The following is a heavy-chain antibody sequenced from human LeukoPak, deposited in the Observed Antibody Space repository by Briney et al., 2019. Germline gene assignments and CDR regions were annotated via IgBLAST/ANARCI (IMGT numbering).Heavy chain of an antibody. J-gene: IGHJ6*03. CDR2: IYTSGTT. V-gene: IGHV4-61*02. Sequence: PSETLSLTCSVSGHSISSASYYWSWLRQPAGKGLEWVGRIYTSGTTTYNPSLKSRVTISVDTSKNQFSLKLNSVTAADTAVYYCVRDTRYDMDVWGKGTTVTVSS. CDR3: VRDTRYDMDV. CDR1: GHSISSASYY.